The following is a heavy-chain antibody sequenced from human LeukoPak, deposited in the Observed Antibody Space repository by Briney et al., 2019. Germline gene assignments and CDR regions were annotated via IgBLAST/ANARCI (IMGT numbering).Heavy chain of an antibody. Sequence: SETLSLTCTVSGGSISSYHWSWIRQPPGKGLEWVGYIHYSGSTNHNPSLKSRVTISVDTPKNQFSLKLSSVTAADTAVYYCATSSLNSNYEDYWGQGTLVTVSS. CDR1: GGSISSYH. J-gene: IGHJ4*02. CDR2: IHYSGST. CDR3: ATSSLNSNYEDY. V-gene: IGHV4-59*08. D-gene: IGHD4-11*01.